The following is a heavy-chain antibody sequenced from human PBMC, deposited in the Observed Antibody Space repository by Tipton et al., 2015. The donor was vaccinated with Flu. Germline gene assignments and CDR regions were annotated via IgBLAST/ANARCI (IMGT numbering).Heavy chain of an antibody. CDR2: ILYRGST. CDR1: GASITSGGFY. Sequence: TLSLTCTFSGASITSGGFYWTWIRQHPGEGLEWVGSILYRGSTYYNPALRSRISISMDASRNQFSLEMTSLTAADTAIYFCAGEQGGWFDLWGQGTLVSVSS. CDR3: AGEQGGWFDL. D-gene: IGHD2-15*01. V-gene: IGHV4-31*03. J-gene: IGHJ5*02.